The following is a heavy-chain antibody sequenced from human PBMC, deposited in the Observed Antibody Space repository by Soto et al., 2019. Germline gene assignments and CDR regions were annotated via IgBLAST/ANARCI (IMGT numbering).Heavy chain of an antibody. J-gene: IGHJ3*02. Sequence: GESLKISCKGSGYSFTSYWIGWVRQMPGKGLEWMGIIYPGDSDTRYSPSFQGQVTISADKSISTAYLQWSSLKASDTAMYYCARPGPCSSTSCRDAFDIWGQGTMVTVSS. D-gene: IGHD2-2*01. V-gene: IGHV5-51*01. CDR2: IYPGDSDT. CDR1: GYSFTSYW. CDR3: ARPGPCSSTSCRDAFDI.